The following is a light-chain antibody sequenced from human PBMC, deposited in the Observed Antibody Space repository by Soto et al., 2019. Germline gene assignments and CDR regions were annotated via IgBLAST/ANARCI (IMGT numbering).Light chain of an antibody. V-gene: IGLV2-14*01. CDR3: SSYTRSSSLV. J-gene: IGLJ1*01. CDR1: SSDVGGYNY. CDR2: EVS. Sequence: QSALTQPASVSGSPGQSITISCTGTSSDVGGYNYVSWYQQHPGKAPKLMIYEVSNRPSGLSNRFSGSKSGNTASLTISGLQAEDEADYYCSSYTRSSSLVFGTGTKLTVL.